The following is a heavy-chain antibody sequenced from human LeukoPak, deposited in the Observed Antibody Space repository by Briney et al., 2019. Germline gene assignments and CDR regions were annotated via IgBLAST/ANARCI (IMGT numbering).Heavy chain of an antibody. CDR2: MNPNSGNN. D-gene: IGHD6-6*01. J-gene: IGHJ6*02. CDR3: SGELYSSSSPGEGYGMDA. Sequence: ASVPVSCKASGYTFTSYDINWVRQATGQGLEWMGWMNPNSGNNGYAQKFQGRVPITSNPSISPAYTELSILRSGDTAVDYCSGELYSSSSPGEGYGMDAWGQGPTVTVSS. CDR1: GYTFTSYD. V-gene: IGHV1-8*01.